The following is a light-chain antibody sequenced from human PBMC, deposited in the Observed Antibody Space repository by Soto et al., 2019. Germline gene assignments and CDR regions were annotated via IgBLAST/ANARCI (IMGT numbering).Light chain of an antibody. CDR1: QSISIY. CDR3: QQSYNIPRAT. J-gene: IGKJ1*01. CDR2: AAS. V-gene: IGKV1-39*01. Sequence: IQMTQSPSSLSACVGDRVTITCRASQSISIYLNWYQQKPGKAPKVLIYAASSLQSGVPPRFSGSGSGTDFTLTISSLQPEDFATYFCQQSYNIPRATFGQGTKADIK.